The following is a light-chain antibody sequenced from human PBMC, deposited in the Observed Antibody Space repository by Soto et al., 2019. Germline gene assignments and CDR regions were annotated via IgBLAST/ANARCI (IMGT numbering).Light chain of an antibody. CDR3: QQYNNWPLT. CDR1: QSISSW. V-gene: IGKV1-5*01. Sequence: DIQMTQSPSTLSASVGDRVTITCRASQSISSWLAWYQQKPGKAPKLLIYDASTLESGVPSRFSGSGSGTEFTLAISSLQPEDFAVYYCQQYNNWPLTFGGGTKVDI. CDR2: DAS. J-gene: IGKJ4*01.